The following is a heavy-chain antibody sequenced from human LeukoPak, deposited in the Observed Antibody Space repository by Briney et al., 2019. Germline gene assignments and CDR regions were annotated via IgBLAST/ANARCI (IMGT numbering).Heavy chain of an antibody. CDR3: ARDVITFGGVIVAMYYFDY. CDR2: ISYDGSNK. D-gene: IGHD3-16*02. V-gene: IGHV3-30*04. J-gene: IGHJ4*02. Sequence: GGSLRLSCAASGFTFSSYAIHWVRQAPGKGLEWVAVISYDGSNKYYADSVKGRFTISRDNSKNTLYLQMNSLRAEDTAVYYCARDVITFGGVIVAMYYFDYWGQGTLVTVSS. CDR1: GFTFSSYA.